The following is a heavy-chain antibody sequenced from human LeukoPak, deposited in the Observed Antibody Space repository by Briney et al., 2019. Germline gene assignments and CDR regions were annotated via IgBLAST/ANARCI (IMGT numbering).Heavy chain of an antibody. CDR2: INPNSGGT. CDR1: GYTFTGYY. J-gene: IGHJ5*02. D-gene: IGHD2-2*01. V-gene: IGHV1-2*02. CDR3: AKDPFDQMLPENWFDP. Sequence: GASVKVSCKASGYTFTGYYMHWVRQAPGQGLEWMGWINPNSGGTNYARSFQGRVTMTRDTSISTAYMELSRLRFDDTAVYYCAKDPFDQMLPENWFDPWGPGTLVTVSS.